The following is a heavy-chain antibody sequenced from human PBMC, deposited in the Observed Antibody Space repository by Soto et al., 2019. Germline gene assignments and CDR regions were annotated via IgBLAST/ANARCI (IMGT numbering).Heavy chain of an antibody. CDR3: ARQWLDSYYFDY. V-gene: IGHV3-64*01. J-gene: IGHJ4*02. CDR2: ISSNGGST. CDR1: GFTFSSYA. Sequence: PGGSLRLSCAASGFTFSSYAMHWVRQAPGKGLEYVSAISSNGGSTYYASSVKGRFTISRDNSKNTLYLQMGSLRAEDMAVYYCARQWLDSYYFDYWGQGTLVTVSS. D-gene: IGHD6-19*01.